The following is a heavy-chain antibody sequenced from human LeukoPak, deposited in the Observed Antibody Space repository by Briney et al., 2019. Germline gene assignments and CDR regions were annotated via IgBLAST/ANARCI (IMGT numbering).Heavy chain of an antibody. Sequence: GGSLRLSCAASGFTFINYGMHWVRQAPGKGLEWVAVISYDGTNKYYADSVKGRFTISRDNSKNTLYLQMNSLKTDDTAVYYCADYGDYQYFDYWGQGTPVTVSS. D-gene: IGHD4-17*01. CDR1: GFTFINYG. CDR2: ISYDGTNK. CDR3: ADYGDYQYFDY. J-gene: IGHJ4*02. V-gene: IGHV3-30*03.